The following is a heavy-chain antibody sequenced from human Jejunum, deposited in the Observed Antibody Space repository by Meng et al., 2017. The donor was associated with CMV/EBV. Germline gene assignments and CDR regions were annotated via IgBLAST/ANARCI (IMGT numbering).Heavy chain of an antibody. V-gene: IGHV3-7*01. J-gene: IGHJ4*02. Sequence: RVSCAAAGFTFSNYWMNWVRQAPGKGLEWVANIRQDGGDKYFADSVKGRFTISRDNARASLYLQMNSLRVEDTAVYYCTGGLAADYWGQGTLVTVSS. CDR3: TGGLAADY. CDR1: GFTFSNYW. D-gene: IGHD6-19*01. CDR2: IRQDGGDK.